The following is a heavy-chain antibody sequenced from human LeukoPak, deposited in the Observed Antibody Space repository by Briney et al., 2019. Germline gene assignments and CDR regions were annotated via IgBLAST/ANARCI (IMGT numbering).Heavy chain of an antibody. Sequence: GESLKISCKGSGYSFTSYWIGWVRQMSGKGLEWMGIIYPGDSDTRYSPSFQGQVTISADKSISTAYLQWSSLKASDTAMYYCARRQVVVVVPAATDAFDIWGQGTMVTVSS. CDR3: ARRQVVVVVPAATDAFDI. D-gene: IGHD2-2*01. CDR2: IYPGDSDT. J-gene: IGHJ3*02. V-gene: IGHV5-51*01. CDR1: GYSFTSYW.